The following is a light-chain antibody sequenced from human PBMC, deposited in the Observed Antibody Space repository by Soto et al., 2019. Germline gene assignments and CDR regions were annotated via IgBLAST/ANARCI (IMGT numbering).Light chain of an antibody. CDR3: GLYMGSGISV. CDR2: NTN. CDR1: SGSVSTSYY. J-gene: IGLJ2*01. V-gene: IGLV8-61*01. Sequence: QAVVTQEPSFSVSPGGTVTLTCGLSSGSVSTSYYPSWYQQTPGQAPRTLIYNTNTRSSGVPDRFSASILGDKAALTITGAQEDDESDYYCGLYMGSGISVFGGGTKLTVL.